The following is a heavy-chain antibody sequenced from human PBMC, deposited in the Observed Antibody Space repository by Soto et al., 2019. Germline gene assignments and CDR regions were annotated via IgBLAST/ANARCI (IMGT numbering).Heavy chain of an antibody. CDR1: GFNFEDFA. D-gene: IGHD4-17*01. V-gene: IGHV3-9*01. Sequence: EVQLVESGGGLVQPGRSLRLSCAASGFNFEDFALHWVRQAPGKGLEWVSGIRWNTDIIGYADSVKGRFTISRDNANNFLYLEMNRLRTEDTALYYCAKESTVAPPYFDSWGPGTLVTVSS. CDR2: IRWNTDII. J-gene: IGHJ4*02. CDR3: AKESTVAPPYFDS.